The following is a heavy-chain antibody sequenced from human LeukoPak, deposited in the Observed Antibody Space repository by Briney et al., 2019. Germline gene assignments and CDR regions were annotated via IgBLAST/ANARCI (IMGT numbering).Heavy chain of an antibody. V-gene: IGHV4-61*01. D-gene: IGHD6-6*01. CDR1: GGSVSSGSYY. J-gene: IGHJ5*02. CDR2: IYYSGST. CDR3: ARERIADNGPYNNWFEP. Sequence: SETLSLTCTVSGGSVSSGSYYWSWIRQPPGKGLEWIGYIYYSGSTNYNPSLKSRVTISVDTSKNQFSLKLSSVTAADTAVYYCARERIADNGPYNNWFEPWGQGTLVTVSS.